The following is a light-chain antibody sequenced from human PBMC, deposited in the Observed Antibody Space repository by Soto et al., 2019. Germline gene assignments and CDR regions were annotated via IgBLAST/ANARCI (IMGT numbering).Light chain of an antibody. CDR2: ATS. V-gene: IGKV1D-12*01. Sequence: DIPITHPTSTRSWSVVSGVTIICRASQTISSWLAWYQQKPGKAPELLIYATSTLQNGAPSRFSGSGFGTDFTLSICSLQPEDSASYFCQQNDYFPLPFG. J-gene: IGKJ4*01. CDR1: QTISSW. CDR3: QQNDYFPLP.